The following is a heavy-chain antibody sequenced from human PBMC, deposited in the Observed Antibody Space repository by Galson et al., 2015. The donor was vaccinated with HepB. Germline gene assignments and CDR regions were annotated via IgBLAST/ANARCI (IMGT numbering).Heavy chain of an antibody. CDR2: INHSGGST. D-gene: IGHD2-2*01. V-gene: IGHV1-46*01. J-gene: IGHJ6*02. Sequence: SVKVSCKASGYTFTSYYMHWVRQAPGQGLEWMGIINHSGGSTSYAQKFQGRVTMTRDTSTSTVYMELSSLRSEDTAVYYCARALGWVVPAATTAYYYYGMDVWGQGTTVTVSS. CDR1: GYTFTSYY. CDR3: ARALGWVVPAATTAYYYYGMDV.